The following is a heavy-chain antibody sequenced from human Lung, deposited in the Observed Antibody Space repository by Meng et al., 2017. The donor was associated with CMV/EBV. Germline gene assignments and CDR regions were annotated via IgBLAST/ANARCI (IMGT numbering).Heavy chain of an antibody. V-gene: IGHV1-2*02. J-gene: IGHJ4*02. CDR1: GYTFTGHF. CDR2: IMPYSGDT. Sequence: ASXXVSCKASGYTFTGHFLHWVRQAPGQGLEWMGWIMPYSGDTHYAQTFQGRVTMTSDTSLSTAYMELSSLRSDDTAVYYCARDHNWGPYHGGQGTLVTVS. D-gene: IGHD1-1*01. CDR3: ARDHNWGPYH.